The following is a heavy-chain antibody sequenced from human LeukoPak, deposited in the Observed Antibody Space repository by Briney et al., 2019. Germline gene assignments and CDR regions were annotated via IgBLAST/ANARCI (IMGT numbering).Heavy chain of an antibody. CDR3: AHMVNTVTMSWGAFDI. V-gene: IGHV2-5*01. CDR1: GFSLSTSGVG. J-gene: IGHJ3*02. Sequence: SRPTLVKPTQTLTLTCTFSGFSLSTSGVGVGRIRQPPGEALEWLALIYWNDDKRYRPSLNSRLTITKDTSKNQVVLIMTKMDPVDTATYYCAHMVNTVTMSWGAFDIWGQGTMVTVSS. CDR2: IYWNDDK. D-gene: IGHD4-17*01.